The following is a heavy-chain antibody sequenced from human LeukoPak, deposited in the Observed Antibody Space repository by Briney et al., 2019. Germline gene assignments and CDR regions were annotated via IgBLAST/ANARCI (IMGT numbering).Heavy chain of an antibody. CDR1: GYTFTSYD. Sequence: ASVKVPCKASGYTFTSYDINWVRQATGQGLEWMGWMNPNSGNTGYAQKFQGRVTITRNTSISTAYMELSSLRSEDTAVYYCARFRSDGSGSFDYWGQGTLVTVSS. D-gene: IGHD3-10*01. CDR3: ARFRSDGSGSFDY. CDR2: MNPNSGNT. J-gene: IGHJ4*02. V-gene: IGHV1-8*03.